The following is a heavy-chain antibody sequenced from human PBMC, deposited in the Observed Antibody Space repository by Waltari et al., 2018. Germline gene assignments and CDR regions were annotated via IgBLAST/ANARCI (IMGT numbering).Heavy chain of an antibody. D-gene: IGHD3-22*01. CDR3: ARDNYDRSAWYFDL. V-gene: IGHV3-53*02. CDR2: IYSGGST. J-gene: IGHJ2*01. CDR1: GFTVSSNY. Sequence: EVQLVETGGGLIQPGGSLRLSCAASGFTVSSNYMSWVRQAPGKGLEWVSVIYSGGSTYYADSVKGRFTISRDNSKNTLYLQMNSLRAEDTAVYYCARDNYDRSAWYFDLWGRGTLVTVSS.